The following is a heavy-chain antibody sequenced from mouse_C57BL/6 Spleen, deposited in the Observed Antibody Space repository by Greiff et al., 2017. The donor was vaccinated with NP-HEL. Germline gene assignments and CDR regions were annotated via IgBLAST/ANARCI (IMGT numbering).Heavy chain of an antibody. D-gene: IGHD2-1*01. Sequence: EVKLVESGEGLVKPGGSLKLSCAASGFTFSSYAMSWVRQTPEKRLEWVAYISSGGDYIYYADTVKGQFTISRDNARNTLYLQMSSLNSEDTAMYYCTRALYSGAMDYWGQGTSVTVSS. V-gene: IGHV5-9-1*02. CDR2: ISSGGDYI. J-gene: IGHJ4*01. CDR1: GFTFSSYA. CDR3: TRALYSGAMDY.